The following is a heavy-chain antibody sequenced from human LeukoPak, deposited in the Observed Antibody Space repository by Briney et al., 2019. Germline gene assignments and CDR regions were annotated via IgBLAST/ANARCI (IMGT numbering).Heavy chain of an antibody. Sequence: GASVKVSCKASGYTFTSYDINWVRQATGQGLEWMGWMNPNSGNTGYAQKFQGRVTMTRNTSISTAYMELSSLRSEDTAVYYCARDLPSSSWHQWKYYYDSSGYYGGYYFDYWGQGTLVTVSS. J-gene: IGHJ4*02. V-gene: IGHV1-8*01. CDR2: MNPNSGNT. D-gene: IGHD3-22*01. CDR3: ARDLPSSSWHQWKYYYDSSGYYGGYYFDY. CDR1: GYTFTSYD.